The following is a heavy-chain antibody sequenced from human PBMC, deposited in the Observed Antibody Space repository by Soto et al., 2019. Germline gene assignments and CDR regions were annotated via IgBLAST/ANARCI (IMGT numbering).Heavy chain of an antibody. CDR2: IYYTGNT. CDR1: GGSISSGGYY. J-gene: IGHJ3*02. D-gene: IGHD2-2*01. CDR3: AILKPESQLPQFAFDI. V-gene: IGHV4-31*03. Sequence: QVQLQESGPGLVKPSQTLSLTCTVSGGSISSGGYYWSWIRQHPGKGLEWIGYIYYTGNTFYTPSLKSRVTISLDTSKNQCSLNLSSVTAADTAVYYCAILKPESQLPQFAFDIWGQGTMVTVSS.